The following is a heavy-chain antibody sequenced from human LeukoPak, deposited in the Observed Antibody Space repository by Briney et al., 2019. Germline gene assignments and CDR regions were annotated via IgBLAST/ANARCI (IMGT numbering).Heavy chain of an antibody. Sequence: ASVKVSCKTSGYTFTSYYIHWVRQAPGQGLEWMGIINPSGGSTSYAQKFQGRVTMTRDTSTSTVYMEPSSLRSEDTAVYYCARDLKQSNYYYDMDVWGQGTTVTVSS. V-gene: IGHV1-46*01. CDR1: GYTFTSYY. J-gene: IGHJ6*02. CDR3: ARDLKQSNYYYDMDV. CDR2: INPSGGST. D-gene: IGHD6-19*01.